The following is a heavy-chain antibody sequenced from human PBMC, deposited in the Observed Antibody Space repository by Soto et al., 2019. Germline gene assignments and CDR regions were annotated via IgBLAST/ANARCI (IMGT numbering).Heavy chain of an antibody. CDR2: IYYSGST. Sequence: QVQLQESGPGLVKPSQTLSLTCTVSGGSISSGGYYWSWIRQHPGKGLEWIGYIYYSGSTYYSPSVKSRVTISVDTSKNQFSLKLSSVTAAATAVYYCARGRPHPWDYWGQGTLVTVSS. CDR1: GGSISSGGYY. J-gene: IGHJ4*02. V-gene: IGHV4-31*03. CDR3: ARGRPHPWDY.